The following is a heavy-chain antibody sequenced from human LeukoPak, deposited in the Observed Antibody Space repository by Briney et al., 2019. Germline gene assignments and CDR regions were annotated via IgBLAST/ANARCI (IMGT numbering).Heavy chain of an antibody. J-gene: IGHJ3*02. Sequence: ASVKVSSKSSGYTFTSHGISCVRRAPGQGLEWMGWISGHNGNTKYAQKFEGRVTMTTDRSTSTAYMEMRSLRSDDTAVYHCARVSGYDSSFIDIWGQGTMVTVSS. D-gene: IGHD3-22*01. CDR3: ARVSGYDSSFIDI. CDR1: GYTFTSHG. CDR2: ISGHNGNT. V-gene: IGHV1-18*01.